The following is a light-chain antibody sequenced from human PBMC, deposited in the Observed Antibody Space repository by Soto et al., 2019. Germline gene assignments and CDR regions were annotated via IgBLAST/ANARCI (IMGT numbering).Light chain of an antibody. CDR3: QQYGSSFT. Sequence: EIVLTQSPGTLSLSPGERATLSCRASQSVNNNYLAWYRQKPGQGTRLLIYGASTRLTGIPDRFSGSGSGKDFTLTITRLEAEDFAVYYCQQYGSSFTFGQGTRLDIK. CDR1: QSVNNNY. V-gene: IGKV3-20*01. CDR2: GAS. J-gene: IGKJ5*01.